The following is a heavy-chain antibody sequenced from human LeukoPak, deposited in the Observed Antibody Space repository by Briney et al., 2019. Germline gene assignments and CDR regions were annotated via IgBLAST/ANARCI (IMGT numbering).Heavy chain of an antibody. CDR1: AFIFSGYW. J-gene: IGHJ4*02. CDR3: ARDPVGAPYYDS. D-gene: IGHD1-26*01. V-gene: IGHV3-7*01. CDR2: IRQDGSVK. Sequence: GSLRLSCEASAFIFSGYWMNWVRQAPGKGLEWVANIRQDGSVKNYVDSVKGRFTISRDNARNSLYLQMNSLRVEDTAVYYCARDPVGAPYYDSWGQGTLVSVSS.